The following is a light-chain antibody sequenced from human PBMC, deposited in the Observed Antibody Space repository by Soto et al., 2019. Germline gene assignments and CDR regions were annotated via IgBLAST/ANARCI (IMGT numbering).Light chain of an antibody. CDR3: QQYNNWPRT. CDR2: GAF. V-gene: IGKV3-15*01. CDR1: QSVSTS. Sequence: EIVMTQSPATLSVSPGEGATLSCRASQSVSTSLAWFQQKPGQAPRLLIYGAFARATGIPARFSGSGSGTEFTLTISSLQSEDFAVYYCQQYNNWPRTFGQGTKVDIK. J-gene: IGKJ1*01.